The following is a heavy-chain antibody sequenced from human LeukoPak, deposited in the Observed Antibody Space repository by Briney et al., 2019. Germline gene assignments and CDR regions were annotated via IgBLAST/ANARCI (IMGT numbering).Heavy chain of an antibody. J-gene: IGHJ4*02. CDR2: INPNSGGT. Sequence: ASVKVSCKASGYTFTGYYMHWVRQAPGQGLEWMGWINPNSGGTNYAQKFQGRVTMTRDTSISTAYMELSRLRSDDTAVYYCARAKWITGTISDYWGQGTLVTVSS. CDR1: GYTFTGYY. V-gene: IGHV1-2*02. D-gene: IGHD1-20*01. CDR3: ARAKWITGTISDY.